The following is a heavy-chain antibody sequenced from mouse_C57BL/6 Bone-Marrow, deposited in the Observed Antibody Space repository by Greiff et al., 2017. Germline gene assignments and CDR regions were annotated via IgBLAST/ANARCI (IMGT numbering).Heavy chain of an antibody. CDR3: ARQALRSGDY. Sequence: EVKLMESGGDLVKPGGSLKLSCAASGFTFSSYGMSWVRQTPDKRLEWVATISSGGSYTYYPHSVKGRFTFTSDNAKNTLYLRMSSLESEDTAMYYCARQALRSGDYWGQGTSVTVSS. CDR1: GFTFSSYG. J-gene: IGHJ4*01. V-gene: IGHV5-6*01. CDR2: ISSGGSYT.